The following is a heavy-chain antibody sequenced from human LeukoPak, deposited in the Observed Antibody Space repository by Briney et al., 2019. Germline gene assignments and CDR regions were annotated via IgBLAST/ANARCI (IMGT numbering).Heavy chain of an antibody. V-gene: IGHV3-30*03. Sequence: GRSLRLSCAASGFTFSSYGMHWVRQAPGKGLEWVAVISYDGSNKYYADSVKGRFTISRDNAKNTLYLQMNSLRAEDTAVYYCAVIDSTSSVYWGQGTLVTVSS. CDR3: AVIDSTSSVY. D-gene: IGHD6-6*01. CDR1: GFTFSSYG. CDR2: ISYDGSNK. J-gene: IGHJ4*02.